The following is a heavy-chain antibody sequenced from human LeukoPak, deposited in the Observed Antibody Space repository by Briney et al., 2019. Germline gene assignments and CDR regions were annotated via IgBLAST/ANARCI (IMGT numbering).Heavy chain of an antibody. J-gene: IGHJ4*02. CDR2: IIPIFGTA. V-gene: IGHV1-69*05. Sequence: SVKVSCKASGGTFSSYAISWVRQAPGQGLEWMGGIIPIFGTANYAQKFQGRVTITTDESTSTAYMELSSLRSEDAAVYYCARHPVGEYYFDYWGQGTLVTVSS. D-gene: IGHD3-16*01. CDR1: GGTFSSYA. CDR3: ARHPVGEYYFDY.